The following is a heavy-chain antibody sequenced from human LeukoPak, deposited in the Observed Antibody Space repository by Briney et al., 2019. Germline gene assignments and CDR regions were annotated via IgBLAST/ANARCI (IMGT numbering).Heavy chain of an antibody. CDR3: ARGREEDSSGYYYGFDY. CDR2: IIPIFGIA. CDR1: GGTLSSYA. Sequence: SVKVSCKASGGTLSSYAISCVRQAPGQGLKWMGRIIPIFGIANYAQKFQGRVTITADKSTSTAYMELSSLRSEDTAVYYCARGREEDSSGYYYGFDYWGQGTLVTVSS. J-gene: IGHJ4*02. V-gene: IGHV1-69*04. D-gene: IGHD3-22*01.